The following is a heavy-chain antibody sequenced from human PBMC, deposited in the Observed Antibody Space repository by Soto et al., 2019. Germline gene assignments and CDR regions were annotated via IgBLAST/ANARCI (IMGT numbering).Heavy chain of an antibody. D-gene: IGHD2-2*01. V-gene: IGHV1-18*01. CDR2: ISAYNGNT. CDR3: ARIQTAEDIVVVPADLYNWFDP. Sequence: ASVKVSCKASGYTFTSYGISWVRQAPGQGLEWMGWISAYNGNTNYAQKLQGRVTMTTDTSTSTAYMELRSLRPDDTAVYYCARIQTAEDIVVVPADLYNWFDPWGQGTLVTVSS. J-gene: IGHJ5*02. CDR1: GYTFTSYG.